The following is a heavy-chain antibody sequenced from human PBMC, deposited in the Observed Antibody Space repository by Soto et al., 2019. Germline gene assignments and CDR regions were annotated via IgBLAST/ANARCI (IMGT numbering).Heavy chain of an antibody. CDR1: GGSINRCF. J-gene: IGHJ5*02. CDR2: IYYNGNT. D-gene: IGHD3-9*01. CDR3: ARGGSDSLDWEDNWVAP. Sequence: SETLSLTCTVSGGSINRCFWSWIRQPPGKGLEWIGYIYYNGNTNYNPSLKSRVTMSVDTSKNHFSLKLNSVTAADTAVYYCARGGSDSLDWEDNWVAPWGQGTLVTVS. V-gene: IGHV4-59*01.